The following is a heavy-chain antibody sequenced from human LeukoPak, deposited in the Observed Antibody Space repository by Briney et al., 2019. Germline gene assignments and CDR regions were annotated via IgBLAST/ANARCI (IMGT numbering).Heavy chain of an antibody. CDR1: GCSISSYY. Sequence: SETLSLTCTVSGCSISSYYWSWIRQLPAKGLQWIGYIYYSGRTNYNTSSKSRVTISVVTSKNKYFLKQSSVTAAATAVYYCGRVEYGDYDGGGAFDILGQGTMVTVSS. J-gene: IGHJ3*02. D-gene: IGHD4-17*01. CDR2: IYYSGRT. CDR3: GRVEYGDYDGGGAFDI. V-gene: IGHV4-59*01.